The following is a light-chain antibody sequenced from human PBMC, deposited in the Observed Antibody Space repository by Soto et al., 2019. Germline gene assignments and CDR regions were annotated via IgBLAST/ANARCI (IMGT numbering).Light chain of an antibody. CDR2: YAS. CDR1: QTVSRY. V-gene: IGKV3-11*01. CDR3: QQRSTWPLFT. J-gene: IGKJ4*01. Sequence: VLTQSPATLFLSPGERATLSCRASQTVSRYLAWYQQKPGQAPRLLIYYASNRATGIPARFSGSGSGTDYTLTISSLEPEDFAVYYCQQRSTWPLFTFVGGNKVEI.